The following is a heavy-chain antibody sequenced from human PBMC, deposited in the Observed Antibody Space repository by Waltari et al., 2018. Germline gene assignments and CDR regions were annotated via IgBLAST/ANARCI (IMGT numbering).Heavy chain of an antibody. D-gene: IGHD4-17*01. CDR1: GFTFSSDS. Sequence: EVQLVESGGGLVKPGGSLRLSCAASGFTFSSDSMNWVRQAPGKGLEWVSSISSSSSYIYYADSVKGRFTISRDNAKNSLYLQMNSLRAEDTAVYYCARGYMTTVTTLGYWGQGTLVTVSS. V-gene: IGHV3-21*01. CDR3: ARGYMTTVTTLGY. CDR2: ISSSSSYI. J-gene: IGHJ4*02.